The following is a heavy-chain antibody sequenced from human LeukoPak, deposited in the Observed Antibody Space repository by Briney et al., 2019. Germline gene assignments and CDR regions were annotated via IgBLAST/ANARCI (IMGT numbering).Heavy chain of an antibody. J-gene: IGHJ4*02. CDR2: IYYSGST. CDR3: ARDAGSYKFEY. CDR1: GFTFSSYS. D-gene: IGHD1-14*01. V-gene: IGHV4-39*07. Sequence: GSLRLSCAASGFTFSSYSMNWVRQAPGKGLEWIGSIYYSGSTYYNPSLKSRVTISLDTSKNQFSLKLSSVTAADTAVYYCARDAGSYKFEYWGQGTLVTVSS.